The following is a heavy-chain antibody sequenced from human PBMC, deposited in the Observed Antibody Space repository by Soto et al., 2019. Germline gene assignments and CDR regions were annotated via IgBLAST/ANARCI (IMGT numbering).Heavy chain of an antibody. CDR1: GGYISTYY. V-gene: IGHV4-4*07. Sequence: PSETLSLTCNVSGGYISTYYWSWIRQPAGKGLEWIGRIHASGNTDYNPSLKSRVTMSVDTSKNQFSLRLTSLTAADTAVYYCARTPGCYFDVWGQGTLVTVSS. CDR2: IHASGNT. D-gene: IGHD6-19*01. CDR3: ARTPGCYFDV. J-gene: IGHJ4*02.